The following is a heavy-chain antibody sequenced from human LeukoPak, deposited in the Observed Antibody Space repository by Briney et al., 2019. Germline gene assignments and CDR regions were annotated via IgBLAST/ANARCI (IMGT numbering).Heavy chain of an antibody. Sequence: GGSLRLSCAASGFTFSSYAMSWVRQAPGKGLEWVSGISGSGGNTYYADSVKGRFTISRDNSKNTLYLQVNSLGAEDTAVYYCAKDGYGSGSYYGYYGMDVWGQGTTVTVSS. CDR3: AKDGYGSGSYYGYYGMDV. CDR1: GFTFSSYA. J-gene: IGHJ6*02. V-gene: IGHV3-23*01. CDR2: ISGSGGNT. D-gene: IGHD3-10*01.